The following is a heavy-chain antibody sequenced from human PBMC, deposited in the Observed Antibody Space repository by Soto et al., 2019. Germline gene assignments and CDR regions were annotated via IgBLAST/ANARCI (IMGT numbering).Heavy chain of an antibody. CDR1: GFTFSSYW. Sequence: VQLVESGGGLVQPGGSLRLSCAASGFTFSSYWIHWVRQAPGKGLVWVSRINYDGSTTNYADSVMGRFTISRDNAKNTVYLQMNSLRVEDTAVYYCARGGFRQWLLDYWGQGTLVTVSS. CDR2: INYDGSTT. D-gene: IGHD6-19*01. CDR3: ARGGFRQWLLDY. V-gene: IGHV3-74*01. J-gene: IGHJ4*02.